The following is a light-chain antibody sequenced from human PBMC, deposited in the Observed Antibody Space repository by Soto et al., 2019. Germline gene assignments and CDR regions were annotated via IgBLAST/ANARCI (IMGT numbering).Light chain of an antibody. CDR1: SSDVGGYNY. J-gene: IGLJ1*01. CDR3: SSYAGSNSFV. Sequence: QSVLTQPPSASGSPGQSVTISCTGTSSDVGGYNYVSWYQQHPGKAPKLMIYEVSKRPSGVPDRFSGSKSGNTASLTVSGLQAEDEADYYCSSYAGSNSFVFGNGTKGTVL. CDR2: EVS. V-gene: IGLV2-8*01.